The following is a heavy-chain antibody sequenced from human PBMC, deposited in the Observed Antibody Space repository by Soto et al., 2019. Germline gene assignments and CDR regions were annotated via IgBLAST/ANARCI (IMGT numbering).Heavy chain of an antibody. D-gene: IGHD1-26*01. CDR1: GCNFTNYL. V-gene: IGHV5-10-1*01. Sequence: PGESLKIHRKGSGCNFTNYLIDWVRQVPGKGLEWLGRIDPTDSYTNYSPSFHGHVTISADKSISTPYLQWRRLEASDSAMYFCVRRRFTPWGALDSWGQGTLVTVSS. J-gene: IGHJ5*01. CDR3: VRRRFTPWGALDS. CDR2: IDPTDSYT.